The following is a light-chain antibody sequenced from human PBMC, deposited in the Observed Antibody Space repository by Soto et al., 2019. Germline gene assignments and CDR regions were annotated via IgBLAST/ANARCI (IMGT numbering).Light chain of an antibody. J-gene: IGKJ4*01. CDR1: QSISSN. Sequence: EIVRTQSPDTLSESPGESATLSCRASQSISSNLAWYQQKPGQAPRLLIYDASARATGIPARFSGSGSGTDFTLTISSLQSEDFAVFYCHEYNNWLPEVPFGGGTK. V-gene: IGKV3-15*01. CDR3: HEYNNWLPEVP. CDR2: DAS.